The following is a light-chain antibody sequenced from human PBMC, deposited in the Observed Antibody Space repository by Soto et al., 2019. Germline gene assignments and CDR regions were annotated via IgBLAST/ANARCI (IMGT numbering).Light chain of an antibody. V-gene: IGKV3-20*01. J-gene: IGKJ4*01. CDR1: QSVSSTF. CDR2: DAS. Sequence: EIVLTQSPGTLSLSPGERATLSCRASQSVSSTFLAWYQQKPGQAPRLLIYDASSRATGIPDRFSGSGSGTDFSLIISRLEPEDFAVYYCQQYGSSPPTLTFGGGTKVEIK. CDR3: QQYGSSPPTLT.